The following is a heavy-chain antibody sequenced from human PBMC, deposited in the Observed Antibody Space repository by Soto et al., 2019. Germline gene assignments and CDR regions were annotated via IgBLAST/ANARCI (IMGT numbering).Heavy chain of an antibody. CDR3: SSHSPEDMIRT. V-gene: IGHV3-73*01. Sequence: GGSLRLSCAASGFTFSGSAMHWVRQASGKGLEWVGRIRNKANNYATAYAASVKGRFTISRDDSENTAYLQMNSLKTEDTAVYYCSSHSPEDMIRTWGQGTLVTVSS. D-gene: IGHD2-15*01. CDR2: IRNKANNYAT. CDR1: GFTFSGSA. J-gene: IGHJ5*02.